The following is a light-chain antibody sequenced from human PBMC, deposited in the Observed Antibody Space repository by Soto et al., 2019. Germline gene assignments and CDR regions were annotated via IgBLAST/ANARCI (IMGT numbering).Light chain of an antibody. J-gene: IGKJ4*01. Sequence: IVMTQSPATLSVSPGERATLSYRASQSVSSNLAWYQQKPGQAPRLLIYGASTRATGIPARFGGSGSGTEFTLTISSLQSEDFAVYYCQQYNNRHPLTFGGGTKVDIK. CDR3: QQYNNRHPLT. CDR1: QSVSSN. V-gene: IGKV3-15*01. CDR2: GAS.